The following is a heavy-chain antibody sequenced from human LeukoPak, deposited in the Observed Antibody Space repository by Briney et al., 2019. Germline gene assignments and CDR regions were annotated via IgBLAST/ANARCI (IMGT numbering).Heavy chain of an antibody. Sequence: GGSLRLSCAASGFTFSDYYMSWIRQAPGKGLEWVSYISSSGSTIYYADSVKGRFTISRDNAKNSLYLQMNSLRAEDTAVYYCARGGDIVVVPVAMIDYWGQGTLVTVSS. D-gene: IGHD2-2*01. CDR3: ARGGDIVVVPVAMIDY. J-gene: IGHJ4*02. CDR1: GFTFSDYY. V-gene: IGHV3-11*01. CDR2: ISSSGSTI.